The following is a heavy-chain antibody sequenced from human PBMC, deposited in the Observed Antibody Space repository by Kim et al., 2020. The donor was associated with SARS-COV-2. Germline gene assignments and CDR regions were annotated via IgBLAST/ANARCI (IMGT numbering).Heavy chain of an antibody. V-gene: IGHV1-69*13. CDR2: IIPIFGTA. CDR3: ARSGYSGSYIYYYYYYGMDV. D-gene: IGHD3-10*01. Sequence: SVKVSCKASGGTFSSYAISWVRQAPGQGLEWMGGIIPIFGTANYAQKFQGRVTITADESTSTAYMELSSLRSEDTAVYYCARSGYSGSYIYYYYYYGMDVWGQGTTVTVSS. J-gene: IGHJ6*02. CDR1: GGTFSSYA.